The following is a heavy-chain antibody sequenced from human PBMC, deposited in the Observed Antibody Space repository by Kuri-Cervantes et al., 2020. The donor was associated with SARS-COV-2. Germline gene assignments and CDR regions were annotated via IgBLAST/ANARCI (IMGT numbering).Heavy chain of an antibody. CDR2: IIPIFGTA. V-gene: IGHV1-69*13. D-gene: IGHD6-19*01. CDR3: ARGEGLKAVAETDNFGMAV. CDR1: GGTLSSYA. J-gene: IGHJ6*02. Sequence: SVKVSCKASGGTLSSYAISWVRQAPGQGLEWMRGIIPIFGTANYAQKFQGRVTITADESTSTAYMELSSLRSEDTAVYYCARGEGLKAVAETDNFGMAVWGQGTTVTVSS.